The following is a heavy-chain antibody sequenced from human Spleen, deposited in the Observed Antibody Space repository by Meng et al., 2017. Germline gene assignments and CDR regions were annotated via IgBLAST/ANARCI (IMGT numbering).Heavy chain of an antibody. CDR2: INHSGST. CDR1: GGSFSDYD. Sequence: QVQLPPWGHVLLNPSAPLSFPCVVPGGSFSDYDWSWIRQPPGKGLEWIGEINHSGSTNYNPSLESRATISVDTSQNNLSLKLSSVTAADSAVYYCARGPTTMAHDFDYWGQGTLVTVSS. CDR3: ARGPTTMAHDFDY. V-gene: IGHV4-34*02. D-gene: IGHD4-11*01. J-gene: IGHJ4*02.